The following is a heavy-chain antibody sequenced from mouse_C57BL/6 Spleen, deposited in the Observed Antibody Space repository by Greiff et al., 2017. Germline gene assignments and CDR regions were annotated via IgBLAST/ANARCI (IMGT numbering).Heavy chain of an antibody. CDR3: ARGGDYYGSRNYFDY. J-gene: IGHJ2*01. CDR2: ISYDGSN. D-gene: IGHD1-1*01. CDR1: GYSITSCYY. V-gene: IGHV3-6*01. Sequence: EVKLQESGPGLVKPSQSLSLTCSVTGYSITSCYYWNWLRQFPGNKLEWMGYISYDGSNNYNPSLKNRFSIARDTSNNLFFLKLNSVTAEDTATYYCARGGDYYGSRNYFDYWGQGTTLTVSS.